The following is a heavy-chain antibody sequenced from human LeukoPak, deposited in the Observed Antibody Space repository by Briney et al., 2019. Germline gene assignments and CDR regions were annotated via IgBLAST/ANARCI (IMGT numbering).Heavy chain of an antibody. CDR3: ADLWGVVVVAATPDYESSEG. V-gene: IGHV3-30-3*01. CDR2: LSHDGGKK. D-gene: IGHD2-15*01. CDR1: GFTFSSHA. Sequence: PGGSLRLSCAASGFTFSSHAMHWVRQAPGKGLEWVAVLSHDGGKKYYADSVKGRFTISRDNSKNTLYLQMNSLRAEDTAVYYCADLWGVVVVAATPDYESSEGWGQGTLVTVSS. J-gene: IGHJ4*02.